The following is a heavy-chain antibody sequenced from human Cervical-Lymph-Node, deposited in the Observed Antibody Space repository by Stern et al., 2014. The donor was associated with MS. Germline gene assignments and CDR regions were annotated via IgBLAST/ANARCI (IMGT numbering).Heavy chain of an antibody. V-gene: IGHV3-13*01. CDR2: IGTAGDT. CDR1: GFTFSSYD. Sequence: EVQLLESGGGLVQPGGSLRLSCAASGFTFSSYDMHWVRQATGKGLEWVSAIGTAGDTYYPGSVKGRFTISRENAKNSLYLQMNSLRAGDTAVYYCARGYSGYDYPVFFDYWGQGTLVTVSS. J-gene: IGHJ4*02. CDR3: ARGYSGYDYPVFFDY. D-gene: IGHD5-12*01.